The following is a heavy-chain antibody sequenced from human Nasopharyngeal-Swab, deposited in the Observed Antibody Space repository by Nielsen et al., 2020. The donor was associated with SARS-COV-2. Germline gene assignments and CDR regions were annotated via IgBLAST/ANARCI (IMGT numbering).Heavy chain of an antibody. J-gene: IGHJ4*02. CDR3: AREPPARLYFDY. D-gene: IGHD2-2*01. CDR2: INAGNGNT. V-gene: IGHV1-3*01. CDR1: GYTFTTYV. Sequence: ASVKVSCKASGYTFTTYVHWVRQAPGQRPEWMGWINAGNGNTEYSQKFQGRVIITRDTSTSTVYMELSSLTSEDTAVYYCAREPPARLYFDYWGQGILVTVSS.